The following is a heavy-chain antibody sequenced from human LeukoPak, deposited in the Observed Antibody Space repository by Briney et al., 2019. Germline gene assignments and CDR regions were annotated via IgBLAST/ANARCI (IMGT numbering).Heavy chain of an antibody. CDR3: ARATGAASSLYMDV. V-gene: IGHV1-69*02. Sequence: SVKVSCKASGGTFSSYTISWVRQAPGQGLEWMGRIIPILSIANYAQKFQGRVTITADKSTSTAYMELSSLRSEDTAVYYCARATGAASSLYMDVRGKGTTVTVSS. J-gene: IGHJ6*03. CDR2: IIPILSIA. D-gene: IGHD1-14*01. CDR1: GGTFSSYT.